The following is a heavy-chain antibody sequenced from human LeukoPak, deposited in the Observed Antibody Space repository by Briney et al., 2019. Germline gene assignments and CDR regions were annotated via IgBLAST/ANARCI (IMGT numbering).Heavy chain of an antibody. CDR2: ISAYNGNT. CDR1: GYTFSNYY. J-gene: IGHJ4*02. D-gene: IGHD2-2*01. Sequence: ASVKVSCKASGYTFSNYYINWVRQAPGQGLEWMGWISAYNGNTNYAQRLQGRVTLTTDTSTSTAYMELRSLRSDGTAVYYCARGEAQPHDYWGQGTLVTVSS. V-gene: IGHV1-18*01. CDR3: ARGEAQPHDY.